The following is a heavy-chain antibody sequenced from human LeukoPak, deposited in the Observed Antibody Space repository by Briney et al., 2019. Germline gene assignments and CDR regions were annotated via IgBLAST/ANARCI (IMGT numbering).Heavy chain of an antibody. V-gene: IGHV3-15*01. CDR3: TTPLYGDCYFDY. J-gene: IGHJ4*02. D-gene: IGHD4-17*01. CDR2: IKSKTDGGTT. Sequence: GGSLRLSCAASGFTFSNAWMSWVRQAPGKGLEWVGRIKSKTDGGTTDYAAPVKGRFTISRDDSKNTLYLQMNSLKTEDTAVYYCTTPLYGDCYFDYWGQGTLVTVSS. CDR1: GFTFSNAW.